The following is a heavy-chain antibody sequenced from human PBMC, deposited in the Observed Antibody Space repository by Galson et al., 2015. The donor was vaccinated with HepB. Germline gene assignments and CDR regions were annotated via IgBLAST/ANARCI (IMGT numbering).Heavy chain of an antibody. CDR2: INHSGST. V-gene: IGHV4-34*01. J-gene: IGHJ4*02. CDR3: ARSGLNSGSYRAFHKVDY. D-gene: IGHD1-26*01. Sequence: ETLSLTCAVYGGSFSGYYWSWIRQPPGKGLEWIGEINHSGSTNYNPSLKSRVTISVDTSKNQFSLKLSSVTAADTAVYYCARSGLNSGSYRAFHKVDYWGQGTLVTVSS. CDR1: GGSFSGYY.